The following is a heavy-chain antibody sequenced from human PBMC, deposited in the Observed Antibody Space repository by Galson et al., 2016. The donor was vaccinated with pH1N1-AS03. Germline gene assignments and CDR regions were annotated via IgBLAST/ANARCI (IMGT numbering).Heavy chain of an antibody. J-gene: IGHJ4*02. CDR1: GFNFNVYS. CDR3: VRDQGGGDDY. Sequence: SLRLSCAASGFNFNVYSMNWVRQAPGKGLEWISYMTSDMRTIKYADSVKGRFTISRDNAKNTLYLQMNTLSAEDTAVYYCVRDQGGGDDYWGQGTLVTVSS. D-gene: IGHD3-10*01. V-gene: IGHV3-48*04. CDR2: MTSDMRTI.